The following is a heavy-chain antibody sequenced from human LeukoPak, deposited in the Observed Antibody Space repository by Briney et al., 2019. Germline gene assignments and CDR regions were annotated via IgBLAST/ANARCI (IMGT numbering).Heavy chain of an antibody. Sequence: SETLSLTCAVYGGSFSGYYWSWIRQPPGKGLEWIGEIKHSGSTNYNPSLKSRVTISVDTSKNQFSLKLSSVTAADTAVYYCARGGPYYYGMDVWGQGTTVTVSS. CDR3: ARGGPYYYGMDV. V-gene: IGHV4-34*01. CDR2: IKHSGST. J-gene: IGHJ6*02. CDR1: GGSFSGYY.